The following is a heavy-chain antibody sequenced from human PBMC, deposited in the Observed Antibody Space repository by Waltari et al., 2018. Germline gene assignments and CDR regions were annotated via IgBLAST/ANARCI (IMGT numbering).Heavy chain of an antibody. CDR3: ARHLYSIDYLELAK. Sequence: EEHLLESGGGLAQPGGSLRLSGAASGFNFCSYAMSGVRQAPGKGLEWVSGISDSGVITKYADSVKGRFTVSRDNSKNTVFLHLNSLRAEDTAIYYCARHLYSIDYLELAKWGQGTLVTVSS. V-gene: IGHV3-23*01. CDR2: ISDSGVIT. CDR1: GFNFCSYA. J-gene: IGHJ4*02. D-gene: IGHD3-22*01.